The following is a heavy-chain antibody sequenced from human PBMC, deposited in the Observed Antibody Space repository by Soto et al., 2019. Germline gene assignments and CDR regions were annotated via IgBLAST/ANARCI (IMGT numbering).Heavy chain of an antibody. CDR1: GFTFSSYA. Sequence: EVQLLEPGGGLVQPGGSLRLSCAASGFTFSSYAMSWVRQAPGKGLEWVSAISGSGGSTYYADSVKDRFTTSRHNSKNTLYLQMSSLRAEDTAVYYYAKGHFSIVVVSLGNGAHWFDPWGQGNLVNVSS. V-gene: IGHV3-23*01. D-gene: IGHD2-2*01. J-gene: IGHJ5*02. CDR2: ISGSGGST. CDR3: AKGHFSIVVVSLGNGAHWFDP.